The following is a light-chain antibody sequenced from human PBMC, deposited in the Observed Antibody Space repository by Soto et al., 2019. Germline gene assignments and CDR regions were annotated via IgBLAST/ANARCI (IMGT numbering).Light chain of an antibody. Sequence: QPVLTQPPSASGTPGQRVTISCSGSSSNIGSNYVYWYQQLPGTAPKLLIYRNNQRPSGVPERFSGSKSGNTASLTISRLQAEDEAEYFCSSFAGSYGLFGGGTKVTVL. CDR2: RNN. CDR3: SSFAGSYGL. CDR1: SSNIGSNY. V-gene: IGLV1-47*01. J-gene: IGLJ2*01.